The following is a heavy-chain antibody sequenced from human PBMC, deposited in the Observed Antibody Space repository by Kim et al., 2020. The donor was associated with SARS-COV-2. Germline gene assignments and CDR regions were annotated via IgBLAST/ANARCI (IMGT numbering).Heavy chain of an antibody. V-gene: IGHV3-23*01. CDR2: ISGSGSST. D-gene: IGHD2-21*02. CDR1: GFTFSSNA. CDR3: GKIRTATAGLIDY. J-gene: IGHJ4*01. Sequence: GGSLRLSCVASGFTFSSNAMSWVRQAPGKGLEWVSGISGSGSSTYYADSVKGRFTISRDNSKNTLYVQMNSLRAEDTAVYYCGKIRTATAGLIDYW.